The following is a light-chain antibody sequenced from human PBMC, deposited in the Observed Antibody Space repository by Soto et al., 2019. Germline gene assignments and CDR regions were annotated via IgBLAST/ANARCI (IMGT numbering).Light chain of an antibody. CDR1: QYTSND. CDR3: LQDYTYPLT. Sequence: ATQMTQSPSSLSASVGDRVTITCRASQYTSNDLGWYQQKPGKAPNLLIYAASILQSGVPSRFSGSGSGTDFTLTISSLLPEDFATYYCLQDYTYPLTFGGGTKVEIK. J-gene: IGKJ4*01. V-gene: IGKV1-6*01. CDR2: AAS.